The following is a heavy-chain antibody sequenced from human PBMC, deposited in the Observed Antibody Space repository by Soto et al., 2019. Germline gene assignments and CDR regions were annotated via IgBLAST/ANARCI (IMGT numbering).Heavy chain of an antibody. D-gene: IGHD3-22*01. CDR2: IIPIFGTA. V-gene: IGHV1-69*13. J-gene: IGHJ5*02. CDR1: GGTFSSYA. Sequence: SVKVSCKASGGTFSSYAISWVRQAPGQGLEWMGGIIPIFGTANYAQKFQGRVTITADESTSTAYMELSSLRSEDTAVYYCARDKGRYYYDSSGYEPNWFDHWGQGTLVTVSS. CDR3: ARDKGRYYYDSSGYEPNWFDH.